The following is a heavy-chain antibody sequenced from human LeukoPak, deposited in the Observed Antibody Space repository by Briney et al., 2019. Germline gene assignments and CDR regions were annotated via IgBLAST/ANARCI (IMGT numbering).Heavy chain of an antibody. CDR1: GYTFTGYY. CDR3: ARDLSGSFALGY. D-gene: IGHD1-26*01. CDR2: INPNSGGT. V-gene: IGHV1-2*02. Sequence: ASVKVSCKASGYTFTGYYMHWVRQAPGQGLEWMGWINPNSGGTNYAQKFQGRVTMTRDTSISTAYMELSRLRSDDTAAYYCARDLSGSFALGYWGQGTLVTVSS. J-gene: IGHJ4*02.